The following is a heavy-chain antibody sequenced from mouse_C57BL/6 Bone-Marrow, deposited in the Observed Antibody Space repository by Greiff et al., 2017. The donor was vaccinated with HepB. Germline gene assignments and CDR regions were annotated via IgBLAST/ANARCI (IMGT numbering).Heavy chain of an antibody. CDR2: ISYDGSN. CDR3: ARDLFAPYYSNGDY. Sequence: EVKLEESGPGLVKPSQSLSLTCSVTGYSITSGYYWNWIRQFPGNKLEWMGYISYDGSNNYNPSLKNRISITRDTSKNQFFLKLNSVTTEDTATYYCARDLFAPYYSNGDYWGQGTTLTVSS. V-gene: IGHV3-6*01. D-gene: IGHD2-5*01. CDR1: GYSITSGYY. J-gene: IGHJ2*01.